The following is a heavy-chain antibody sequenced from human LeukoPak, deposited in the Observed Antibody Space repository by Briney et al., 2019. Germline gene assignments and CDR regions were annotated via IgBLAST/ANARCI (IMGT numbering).Heavy chain of an antibody. CDR1: GGSISSGSYY. Sequence: PSETLSLTCTVSGGSISSGSYYWSWIRQPAGKGLEWIGRIYTSGSTDYNPSLKSRVTISVDTSKNQFSLKLSSVTAEDTAVYYCARETIAVDAFDIWGQGTMVTVSS. CDR2: IYTSGST. J-gene: IGHJ3*02. D-gene: IGHD6-19*01. CDR3: ARETIAVDAFDI. V-gene: IGHV4-61*02.